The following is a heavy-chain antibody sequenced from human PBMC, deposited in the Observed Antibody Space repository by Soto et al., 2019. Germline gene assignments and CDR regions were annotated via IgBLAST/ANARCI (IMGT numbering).Heavy chain of an antibody. D-gene: IGHD1-26*01. CDR1: GYTFTGYY. CDR3: ARGLVGGLYYYYYMDV. J-gene: IGHJ6*03. Sequence: ASVQVSCKASGYTFTGYYMHWVRQAPGQVLEWMGWINPICGGTNYAQKFQGWVTMTRDTSISTAYMELSRLRSDDTAVYYCARGLVGGLYYYYYMDVWGKGTTVTVSS. CDR2: INPICGGT. V-gene: IGHV1-2*04.